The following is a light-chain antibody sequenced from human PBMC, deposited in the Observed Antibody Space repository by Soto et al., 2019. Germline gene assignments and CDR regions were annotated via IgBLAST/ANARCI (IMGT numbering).Light chain of an antibody. J-gene: IGLJ2*01. CDR1: SSDVGGYNY. CDR3: GAYNGSMTRFV. V-gene: IGLV2-14*01. Sequence: QSVLTQPASVSGSPGQSITISCTGTSSDVGGYNYVSWYLQHPGKAPKLMIYDVSHRPSVVSNRFSGSKSGNTASLTICGLQSEDEADYYCGAYNGSMTRFVFGGGTKVTVL. CDR2: DVS.